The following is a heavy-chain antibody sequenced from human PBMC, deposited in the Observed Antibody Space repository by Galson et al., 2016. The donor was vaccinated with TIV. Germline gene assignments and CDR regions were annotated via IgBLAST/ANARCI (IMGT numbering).Heavy chain of an antibody. CDR3: ARGRGEI. Sequence: WFRQTPEKGLEWVGFIRSKPYGGTAEYAASVRGRFTISRDDSRSTAYLQMDSLKSEDTAVYYCARGRGEIWGPGTLVTVSS. V-gene: IGHV3-49*03. J-gene: IGHJ4*02. D-gene: IGHD3-10*01. CDR2: IRSKPYGGTA.